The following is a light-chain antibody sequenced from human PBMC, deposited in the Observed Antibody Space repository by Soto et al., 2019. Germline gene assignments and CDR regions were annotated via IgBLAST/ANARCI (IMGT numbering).Light chain of an antibody. Sequence: VQVTRRWACLSPSVGATATTTFRASQVISTSLAWYQVKPGKAPKLLIYGASTLQSGVPSRFSGSGSGTDYTLTISSLQPEDFATYYCQQSYRTPTLGQGTRLEIK. CDR3: QQSYRTPT. V-gene: IGKV1-39*01. CDR2: GAS. J-gene: IGKJ5*01. CDR1: QVISTS.